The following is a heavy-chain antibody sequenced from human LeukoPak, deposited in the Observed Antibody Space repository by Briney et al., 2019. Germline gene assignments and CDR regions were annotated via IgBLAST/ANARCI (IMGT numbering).Heavy chain of an antibody. CDR1: GFTFSSYG. CDR2: ISGSGGST. V-gene: IGHV3-23*01. D-gene: IGHD2-15*01. J-gene: IGHJ4*02. CDR3: AKGAAVAAVTPPGY. Sequence: GGSLRLSCAASGFTFSSYGMSWVRQAPGKGLEWVSVISGSGGSTYYADSVKGRFTISRDNSKNTLYLQMNSLRAEDTAVYYCAKGAAVAAVTPPGYWGQGTLVTVSS.